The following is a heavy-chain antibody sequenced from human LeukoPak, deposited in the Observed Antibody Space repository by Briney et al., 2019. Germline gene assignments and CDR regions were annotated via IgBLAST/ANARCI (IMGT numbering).Heavy chain of an antibody. Sequence: ASVKVSCKASGYTFTGYYFHWVRQAPGQGLEWMGWINPNTAGTNYAQKFLGGVTLTWDTSISTAYMELNRLTSDDTTVYYCATSAGDYRAGHYYYMGVWGKGTSVTVSS. J-gene: IGHJ6*03. CDR2: INPNTAGT. CDR1: GYTFTGYY. D-gene: IGHD4-11*01. V-gene: IGHV1-2*02. CDR3: ATSAGDYRAGHYYYMGV.